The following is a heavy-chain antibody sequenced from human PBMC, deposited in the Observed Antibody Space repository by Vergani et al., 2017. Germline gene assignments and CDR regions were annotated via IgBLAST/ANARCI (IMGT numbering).Heavy chain of an antibody. CDR3: AGEHFWSGHPEYYFDY. V-gene: IGHV1-69*12. CDR2: VIPIFVTA. J-gene: IGHJ4*02. CDR1: GGTFSSYA. D-gene: IGHD3-3*02. Sequence: QVQLVQSGAEVKKPGSSVKVSCKASGGTFSSYAISWVRQAPGQGLEWMGGVIPIFVTANYAQKFQGRVTITADESTSTSYMELSSLRSEDTAVYYCAGEHFWSGHPEYYFDYWGQGTLVTVSS.